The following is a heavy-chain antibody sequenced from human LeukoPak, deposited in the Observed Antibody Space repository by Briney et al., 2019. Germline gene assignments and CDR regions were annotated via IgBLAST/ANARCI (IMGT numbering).Heavy chain of an antibody. V-gene: IGHV3-30*18. D-gene: IGHD3-10*01. CDR2: ISYDGSNK. Sequence: PGRSLRLSCAASGFTFSSYDMHWVRQAPGKGLEWVAVISYDGSNKYYADSVKGRFTISRDNSKNTLYLQMNSLRAEDTAVYHCAKDDYYGSGSYYNHYGMDVWGQGTTVTVSS. J-gene: IGHJ6*02. CDR3: AKDDYYGSGSYYNHYGMDV. CDR1: GFTFSSYD.